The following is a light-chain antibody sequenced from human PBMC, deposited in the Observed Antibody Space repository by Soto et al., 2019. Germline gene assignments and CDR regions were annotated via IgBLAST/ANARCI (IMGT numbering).Light chain of an antibody. CDR2: EVS. Sequence: QSALTQPPSASGSPGQSVTISCTGSSSDVGGHNHVSWYQQHPGKAPKLMIYEVSKRPSGVPGRFSGSKSVNTASLTVTGLHAEDEADYYCSSYAGHMTLIFGGGTKVTVL. V-gene: IGLV2-8*01. CDR3: SSYAGHMTLI. CDR1: SSDVGGHNH. J-gene: IGLJ2*01.